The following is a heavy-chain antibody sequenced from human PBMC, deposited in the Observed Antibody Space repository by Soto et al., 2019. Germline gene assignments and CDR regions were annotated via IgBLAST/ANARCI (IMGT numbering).Heavy chain of an antibody. CDR1: GGSISSANYY. Sequence: PSGTLSLTCSVSGGSISSANYYWSWIRQHPGKGLEWIGYIHYSGSSYYNPSLKSRVIVSVDTSKDQFSVKLSSVTAADTAVYYWARATMVRGLTTNASGRLDVWGQGTTVTVSS. CDR2: IHYSGSS. CDR3: ARATMVRGLTTNASGRLDV. D-gene: IGHD3-10*01. V-gene: IGHV4-31*03. J-gene: IGHJ6*02.